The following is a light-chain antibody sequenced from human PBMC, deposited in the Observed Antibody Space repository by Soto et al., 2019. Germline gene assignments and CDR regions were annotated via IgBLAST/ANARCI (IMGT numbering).Light chain of an antibody. V-gene: IGLV2-14*01. J-gene: IGLJ1*01. Sequence: ALTQPASVSGSRGQSIIISCVGRNTDVGQDKSVSWYQQGPGKAPKLLIFEVTNRPSGVSNRFSGSRSGNTASLTISGLQPDDEGDYFCVSYTDTDTLVFGTGTKVTVL. CDR1: NTDVGQDKS. CDR2: EVT. CDR3: VSYTDTDTLV.